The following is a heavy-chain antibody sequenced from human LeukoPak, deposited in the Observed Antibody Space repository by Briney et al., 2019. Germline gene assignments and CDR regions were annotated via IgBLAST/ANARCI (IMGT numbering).Heavy chain of an antibody. V-gene: IGHV4-59*01. CDR1: GGSISSYY. CDR2: IYYSGST. D-gene: IGHD6-6*01. J-gene: IGHJ4*02. Sequence: SETLSLTCTVSGGSISSYYWSWIRQPPGKGLEWIGYIYYSGSTNYNPSLKSRVTISVDTSKNQFSLKLSSVTAADTAVYYCAFSSSSADYFDYWGQGTLVTVSS. CDR3: AFSSSSADYFDY.